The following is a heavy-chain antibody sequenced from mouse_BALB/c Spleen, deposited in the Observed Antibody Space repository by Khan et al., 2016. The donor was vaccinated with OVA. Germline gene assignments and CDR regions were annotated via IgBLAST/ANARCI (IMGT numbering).Heavy chain of an antibody. CDR3: ARNFLYCYGSSPFAY. J-gene: IGHJ3*01. CDR2: INTETGEP. D-gene: IGHD1-1*01. CDR1: GYTFTDYS. V-gene: IGHV9-2-1*01. Sequence: QMQLVQSGPELKKPGETVKISCKASGYTFTDYSMHWVKQAPGKGLKWMGWINTETGEPTYADDFKGRFAFSLETSDSTAYLQINNLKNEDTATYLCARNFLYCYGSSPFAYWGQGTLVPASA.